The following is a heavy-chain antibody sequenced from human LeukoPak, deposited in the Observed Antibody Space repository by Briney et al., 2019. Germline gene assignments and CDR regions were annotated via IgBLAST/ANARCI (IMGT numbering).Heavy chain of an antibody. CDR3: ARNRPHRVPAAIDY. CDR1: GGSISSYY. D-gene: IGHD2-2*01. CDR2: IYYSGST. V-gene: IGHV4-59*01. Sequence: PSETLSLTCTVSGGSISSYYWSWLRQPPGKGLEWIGYIYYSGSTNYNPSLKSRVTISVDTSKNQFSLKLSSVTAADTAVYYCARNRPHRVPAAIDYRGQGTLVTVSS. J-gene: IGHJ4*02.